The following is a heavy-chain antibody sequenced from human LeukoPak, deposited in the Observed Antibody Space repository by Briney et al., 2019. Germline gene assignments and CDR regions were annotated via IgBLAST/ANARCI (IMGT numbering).Heavy chain of an antibody. CDR1: GFTFRNYA. D-gene: IGHD3-10*01. Sequence: GGSLRLSCAASGFTFRNYAMHWVRQAPGKGLEWVAVISKDGKNKYYSDSAKGRFTISRDNSKNTLSLQMDSLRAEDTAVYYCARDPYYSSGTYPDYWGQGTLVTVSS. J-gene: IGHJ4*02. V-gene: IGHV3-30*04. CDR2: ISKDGKNK. CDR3: ARDPYYSSGTYPDY.